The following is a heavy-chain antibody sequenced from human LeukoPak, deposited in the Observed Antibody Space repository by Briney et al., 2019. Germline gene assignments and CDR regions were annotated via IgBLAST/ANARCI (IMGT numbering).Heavy chain of an antibody. CDR1: GFTFNNNA. CDR3: AKEGQWLYNRVFDY. V-gene: IGHV3-23*01. Sequence: GGSLRLSCAVSGFTFNNNAMSWVRQAPGKGLECVSAISATGGATYYADSVKGRFTISRDNSKNTLYLQMNSLRAEDTAVYYCAKEGQWLYNRVFDYWGQGTLVTVSS. D-gene: IGHD6-19*01. CDR2: ISATGGAT. J-gene: IGHJ4*02.